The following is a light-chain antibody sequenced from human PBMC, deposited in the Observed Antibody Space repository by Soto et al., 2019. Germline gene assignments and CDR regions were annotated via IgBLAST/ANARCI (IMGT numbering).Light chain of an antibody. CDR1: QGISSY. J-gene: IGKJ1*01. CDR3: QQYYSYPRT. CDR2: AAS. V-gene: IGKV1-8*01. Sequence: AIRMTQSPSSLSASTGDRVTITCRASQGISSYLAWYQQKPGQAPQLLLYAASTLQSGVPSRVSGSRSGTDFTLTIRCLQSEDFATYYCQQYYSYPRTFGQGTKVDIK.